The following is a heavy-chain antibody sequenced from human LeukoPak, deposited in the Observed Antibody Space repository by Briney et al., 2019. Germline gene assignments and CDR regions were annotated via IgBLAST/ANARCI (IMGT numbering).Heavy chain of an antibody. D-gene: IGHD5-12*01. CDR3: ARGAAGYSGYDLVTYYFDY. CDR2: ISNSSSYI. Sequence: GGSLRPSCAASGFTFSSYSMNWVRQAPGKGLEWVSSISNSSSYIYYADSVKGRFTIARDNAKNSLYLQMNSLRAEDTAVYYCARGAAGYSGYDLVTYYFDYWGQGTLVTVSS. J-gene: IGHJ4*02. V-gene: IGHV3-21*01. CDR1: GFTFSSYS.